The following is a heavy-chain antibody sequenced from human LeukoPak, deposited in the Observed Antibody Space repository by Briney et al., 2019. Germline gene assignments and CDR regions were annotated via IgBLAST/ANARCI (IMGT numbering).Heavy chain of an antibody. D-gene: IGHD2-2*01. Sequence: GGSLRLSCAASGFTFRSYAMNWVRQAPGKGLEWVSAISADGDSTYYADSVKGRFTISRDNSKNTLYQQMNGLRPGDTAVYYCAKRRYCTSTSCHDFDYWRQGTLVTVSS. V-gene: IGHV3-23*01. CDR2: ISADGDST. CDR1: GFTFRSYA. J-gene: IGHJ4*02. CDR3: AKRRYCTSTSCHDFDY.